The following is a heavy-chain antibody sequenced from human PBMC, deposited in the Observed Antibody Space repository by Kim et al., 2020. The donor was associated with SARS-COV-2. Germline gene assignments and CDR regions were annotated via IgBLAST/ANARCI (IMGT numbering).Heavy chain of an antibody. J-gene: IGHJ6*02. Sequence: SETLSLTCTVSGGSISSYYWSWIRQPPGKGLEWIGYIYYSGSTNYNPSLKSRVTISVDTSKNQFSLKLSSVTAADTAVYYCARDQGGWDCSSTTCSYYGMDVWGQGTTVTVSS. D-gene: IGHD2-2*01. V-gene: IGHV4-59*01. CDR1: GGSISSYY. CDR2: IYYSGST. CDR3: ARDQGGWDCSSTTCSYYGMDV.